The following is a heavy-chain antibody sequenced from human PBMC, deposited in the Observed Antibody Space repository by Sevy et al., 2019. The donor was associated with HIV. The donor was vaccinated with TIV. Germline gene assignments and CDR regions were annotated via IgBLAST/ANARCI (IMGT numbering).Heavy chain of an antibody. Sequence: GESLKISCKVSGYNFTRYWIGWVRQMPGKGLEWLGIFHPGDSESRYSPSFQGQVTISADKSITTAYLQWSSLKASDTAMYYCARGSASYGFWGQGTLVTVSS. CDR2: FHPGDSES. CDR1: GYNFTRYW. V-gene: IGHV5-51*01. D-gene: IGHD3-16*01. J-gene: IGHJ4*02. CDR3: ARGSASYGF.